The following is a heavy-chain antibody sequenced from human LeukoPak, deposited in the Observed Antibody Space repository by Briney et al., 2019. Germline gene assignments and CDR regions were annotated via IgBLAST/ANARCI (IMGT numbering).Heavy chain of an antibody. J-gene: IGHJ4*01. D-gene: IGHD6-6*01. CDR1: GFTFSSYA. CDR3: AKDLTYSSSSPTYYFDY. V-gene: IGHV3-23*01. CDR2: ISGSGGST. Sequence: GRSLGLSCAASGFTFSSYAMSWVRQAPGKGLEWVSAISGSGGSTYYADSVKGRFTISRDNSKDTLYLQMNSLRAEDTAVYYCAKDLTYSSSSPTYYFDYWGHGTLVTVSS.